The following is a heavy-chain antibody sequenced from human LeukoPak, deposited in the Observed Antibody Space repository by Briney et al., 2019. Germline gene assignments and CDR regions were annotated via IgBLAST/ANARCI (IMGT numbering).Heavy chain of an antibody. CDR1: GFTFSSYG. CDR2: ISYDGSNK. Sequence: GGSLRLSCAASGFTFSSYGMHWVRQAPGKGLEWVAVISYDGSNKYYADSVKGRFTISRDNSKNTLYLQMNSLRAEDTAVYYCAKGPEIQYWGEGRLVTVSS. CDR3: AKGPEIQY. V-gene: IGHV3-30*18. J-gene: IGHJ4*02. D-gene: IGHD5-24*01.